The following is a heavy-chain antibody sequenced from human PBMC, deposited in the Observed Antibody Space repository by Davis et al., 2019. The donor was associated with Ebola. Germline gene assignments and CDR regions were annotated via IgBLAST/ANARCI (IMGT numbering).Heavy chain of an antibody. CDR2: ISSSSGTT. J-gene: IGHJ4*02. CDR3: ATTRGGYSNGFGY. D-gene: IGHD4-11*01. V-gene: IGHV3-48*02. CDR1: GYTFSIYS. Sequence: AASVKVSCKASGYTFSIYSINWVRQAPGKGLEWISYISSSSGTTYYADSVKGRFTISRDNAKSSLYLQMNSLRDEDTAVYYCATTRGGYSNGFGYWGQGTLVTVSS.